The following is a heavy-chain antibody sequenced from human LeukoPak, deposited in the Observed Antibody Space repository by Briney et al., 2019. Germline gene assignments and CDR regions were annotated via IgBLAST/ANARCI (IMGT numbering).Heavy chain of an antibody. Sequence: GGSLRLSCAASGFTFSSYSMNWGRQAPGKGLEWVSYISSSSSTIYYADSVKGRFTISRDNAKNSLYLQMNSLRAEDTAVYYCARDRSSSWYYYYYMDVWGKGTTVTVSS. CDR1: GFTFSSYS. CDR3: ARDRSSSWYYYYYMDV. CDR2: ISSSSSTI. J-gene: IGHJ6*03. V-gene: IGHV3-48*01. D-gene: IGHD6-13*01.